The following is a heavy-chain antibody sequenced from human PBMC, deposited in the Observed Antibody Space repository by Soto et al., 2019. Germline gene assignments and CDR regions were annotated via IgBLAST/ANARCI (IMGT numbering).Heavy chain of an antibody. CDR2: ISYDGSNK. Sequence: QVQLVESGGGVVQPGRSLRLSCAASGFTFSSYAMHWVRQAPGKGLEWVAVISYDGSNKYYADSVKGRFTISRDNSQNTLYLQMNSLRAEDTAVYYCARAIVGSSGSYWGQGTLVTVAS. J-gene: IGHJ1*01. V-gene: IGHV3-30-3*01. D-gene: IGHD3-22*01. CDR1: GFTFSSYA. CDR3: ARAIVGSSGSY.